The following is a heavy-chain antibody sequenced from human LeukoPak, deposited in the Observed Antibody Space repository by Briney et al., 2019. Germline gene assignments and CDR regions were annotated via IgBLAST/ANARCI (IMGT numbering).Heavy chain of an antibody. CDR3: ARATYNWNYVRWPHYYYYYYMDV. J-gene: IGHJ6*03. D-gene: IGHD1-7*01. CDR1: GYTFTSYG. CDR2: ISAYNGNT. V-gene: IGHV1-18*01. Sequence: ASVKVSCKASGYTFTSYGISWVRQAPGQGLEWMGWISAYNGNTNYAQKLQGRVTMTTDTSTSTAYMELRSLRSDDTAVYYCARATYNWNYVRWPHYYYYYYMDVWGKGTTVTVSS.